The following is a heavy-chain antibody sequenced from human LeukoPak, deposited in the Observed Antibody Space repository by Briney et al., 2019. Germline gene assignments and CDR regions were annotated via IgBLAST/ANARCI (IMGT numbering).Heavy chain of an antibody. CDR1: GYSISRSNW. CDR3: SRYSGSQGWFDP. J-gene: IGHJ5*02. V-gene: IGHV4-28*01. Sequence: SETLSLTCAVSGYSISRSNWWGWIRQPPGKGLEWIGYIDYSGTTYYSPSLKSRVTMSVDTTKNQFSQKLHSVSAVDTAVYYCSRYSGSQGWFDPWGQGTLVTVSS. CDR2: IDYSGTT. D-gene: IGHD1-26*01.